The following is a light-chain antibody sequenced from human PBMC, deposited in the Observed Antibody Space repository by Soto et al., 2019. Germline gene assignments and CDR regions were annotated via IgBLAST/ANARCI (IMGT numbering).Light chain of an antibody. CDR2: GVS. J-gene: IGLJ1*01. CDR1: SSNDGGYNY. Sequence: QSLLTQPASLSWSPGQSITISSTTTSSNDGGYNYVSWYQQHPGKAPKLMIYGVSNRPSGVSNRFSGSKSGNTASLTISGLQAEDEADYYCSSYTSSSTLGVFGTGTKVTIL. V-gene: IGLV2-14*01. CDR3: SSYTSSSTLGV.